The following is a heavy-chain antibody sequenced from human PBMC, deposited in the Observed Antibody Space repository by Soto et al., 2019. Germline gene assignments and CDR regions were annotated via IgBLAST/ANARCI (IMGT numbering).Heavy chain of an antibody. CDR3: ARHRELGGDDAFDI. D-gene: IGHD1-26*01. Sequence: SETLSLTCTVSGGSISSSSYYWGWIRQPPGKGLEWIGSIYYSGSTYYNPSLKSRVTISVDTSKNQFSLKLSSVTAADTAVYYCARHRELGGDDAFDIWGQGTMVTVSS. CDR1: GGSISSSSYY. CDR2: IYYSGST. J-gene: IGHJ3*02. V-gene: IGHV4-39*01.